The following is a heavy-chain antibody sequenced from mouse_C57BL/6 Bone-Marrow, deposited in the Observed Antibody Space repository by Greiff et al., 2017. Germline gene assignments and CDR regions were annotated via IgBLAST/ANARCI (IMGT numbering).Heavy chain of an antibody. CDR3: ARDYYYAMDY. D-gene: IGHD2-4*01. J-gene: IGHJ4*01. V-gene: IGHV1-81*01. Sequence: VMLVESGAELARPGASVKLSCKASGYTFTSYGISWVKQRTGQGLEWIGEIYPRSGNTYYNEKFKGKATLTADKSSSTAYMELRSLTSEDSAVYFCARDYYYAMDYWGQGTSVTVSS. CDR2: IYPRSGNT. CDR1: GYTFTSYG.